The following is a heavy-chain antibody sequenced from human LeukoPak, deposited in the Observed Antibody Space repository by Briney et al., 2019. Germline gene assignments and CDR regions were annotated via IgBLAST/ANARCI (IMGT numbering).Heavy chain of an antibody. CDR1: GYTFTSYG. J-gene: IGHJ2*01. D-gene: IGHD2-2*01. CDR3: ATLGTSKSFDL. Sequence: ASVKVSCKASGYTFTSYGISWVRQAPGQGLEWMGWISAYNGNTNYAQKFQGRVTMTEDTSTDTAYMELSSQRSEDTAVYYCATLGTSKSFDLWGRGTLVTVSS. CDR2: ISAYNGNT. V-gene: IGHV1-18*01.